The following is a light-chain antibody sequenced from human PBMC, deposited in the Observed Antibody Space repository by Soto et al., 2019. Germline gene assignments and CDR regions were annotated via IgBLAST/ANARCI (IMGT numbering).Light chain of an antibody. V-gene: IGKV1-39*01. CDR2: AAS. CDR1: QSISRY. CDR3: QQYGSSPRT. Sequence: DIQMTQSPSSLSASVGDRVTITCRASQSISRYLNWYQQKPGKAPKLLIYAASSLLGGVPSRFSGSGSGTDFTLTVSRLEPEDFAVYYCQQYGSSPRTFGQGTKVDIK. J-gene: IGKJ1*01.